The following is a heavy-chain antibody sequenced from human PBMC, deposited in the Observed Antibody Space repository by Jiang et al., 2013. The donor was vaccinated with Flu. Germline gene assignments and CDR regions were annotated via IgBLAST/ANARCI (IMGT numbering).Heavy chain of an antibody. V-gene: IGHV4-38-2*02. Sequence: GSGLVKPSETLSLTCTVSGYSISSGYYWGWIRQPPGKGLEWVGSIYHSGSTFYNPSLKSRVTISVDTSKNQFSLKLSSVTAADTAIYYCARGKQWLANFDYWGQGTLVTVSS. CDR3: ARGKQWLANFDY. J-gene: IGHJ4*02. CDR2: IYHSGST. CDR1: GYSISSGYY. D-gene: IGHD6-19*01.